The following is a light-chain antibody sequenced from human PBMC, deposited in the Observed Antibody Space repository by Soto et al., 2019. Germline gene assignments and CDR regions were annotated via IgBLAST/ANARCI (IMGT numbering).Light chain of an antibody. V-gene: IGKV3-20*01. Sequence: EIVLTQSPGTLSLSPGERATLSCRASQSVSSSYIVWHQQKPGQAPRLLIYDASSRATGIPDRFSGSGSGTDFTLTISRLEPEDFAVYYCQQYCSSPLTFGGGTKVEIK. J-gene: IGKJ4*01. CDR3: QQYCSSPLT. CDR2: DAS. CDR1: QSVSSSY.